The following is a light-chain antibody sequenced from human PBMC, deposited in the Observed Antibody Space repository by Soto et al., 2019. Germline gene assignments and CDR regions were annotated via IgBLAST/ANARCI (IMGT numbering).Light chain of an antibody. V-gene: IGKV1-5*03. CDR3: QQYHSYPRT. CDR1: HSISSW. J-gene: IGKJ1*01. Sequence: DIQMTQSPSTLSASVGDRVTITCRASHSISSWLAWYQQKPGKAPKLLIYKASSLESGVPSRFSGSGSGTEFTLTISSLQPDDFATYYCQQYHSYPRTCGQGTKVEIK. CDR2: KAS.